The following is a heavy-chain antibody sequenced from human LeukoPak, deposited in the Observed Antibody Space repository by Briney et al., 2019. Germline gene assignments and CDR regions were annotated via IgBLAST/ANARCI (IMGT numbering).Heavy chain of an antibody. D-gene: IGHD6-19*01. CDR1: GGSFSGYY. V-gene: IGHV4-34*01. CDR3: ARVGYWWLVVGGYYYYYGMDV. Sequence: SETLSLTCAVYGGSFSGYYWSWIRQPPGKGLEWIGEINHSGSTNYNPSLKSRVTISVDTSKNQFSLKLSSVTAADTAVYYCARVGYWWLVVGGYYYYYGMDVWGQGTTVTVSS. J-gene: IGHJ6*02. CDR2: INHSGST.